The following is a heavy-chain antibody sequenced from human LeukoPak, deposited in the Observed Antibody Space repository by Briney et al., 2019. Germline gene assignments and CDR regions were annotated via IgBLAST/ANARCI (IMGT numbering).Heavy chain of an antibody. CDR2: INHSAST. CDR1: GGSFSGYY. J-gene: IGHJ4*02. V-gene: IGHV4-34*01. D-gene: IGHD3-3*01. CDR3: ARGAEDDFWSGYYYFDY. Sequence: SETLSLTCAVYGGSFSGYYWSWIRQPPGKGLEWIGEINHSASTNYNPSLKSRVTISVDTSKTQFSLKLSSVTAADTAVYYCARGAEDDFWSGYYYFDYWGQGTLVTVSS.